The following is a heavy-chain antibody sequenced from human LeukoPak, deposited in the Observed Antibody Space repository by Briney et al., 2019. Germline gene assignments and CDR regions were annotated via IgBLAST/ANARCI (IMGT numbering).Heavy chain of an antibody. D-gene: IGHD2-15*01. V-gene: IGHV1-69*01. CDR3: ARDIVVVVAAEEEYYFDY. CDR1: GGTFSSYA. Sequence: SVKVSCKASGGTFSSYAISWVRQAPGQRLEWMGGIIPIFGTANYAQKFQGRVTITADESTSTAYMELSSLRSEDTAVYYCARDIVVVVAAEEEYYFDYWGQGTQVTVSS. CDR2: IIPIFGTA. J-gene: IGHJ4*02.